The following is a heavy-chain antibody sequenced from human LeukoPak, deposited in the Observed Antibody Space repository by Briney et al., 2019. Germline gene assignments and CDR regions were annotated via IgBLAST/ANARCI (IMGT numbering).Heavy chain of an antibody. J-gene: IGHJ4*02. CDR2: NNHSGST. Sequence: LGTLFLTCAGYGGAFSGYYWSWIRQPPGKGVGWIGGNNHSGSTNYNPSLKSRVTISVDTSKNQFSLKLSSVTAADTAVYYCARVGGLYSSSELAYFDYWGQGTLVTVSS. D-gene: IGHD6-6*01. CDR3: ARVGGLYSSSELAYFDY. CDR1: GGAFSGYY. V-gene: IGHV4-34*01.